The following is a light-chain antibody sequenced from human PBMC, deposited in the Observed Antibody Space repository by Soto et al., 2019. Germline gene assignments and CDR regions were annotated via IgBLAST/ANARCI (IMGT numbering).Light chain of an antibody. CDR2: AAY. Sequence: DIQMTQSPSSLSASVGDRVTITCRASQSISSHLNRYQQRPGKAPNLLIYAAYSLQSGVPSRFSGSGSGTDFTLTISSLHPEDFATYYCQQTYNPPRTFGQGTKVEIK. CDR1: QSISSH. V-gene: IGKV1-39*01. CDR3: QQTYNPPRT. J-gene: IGKJ1*01.